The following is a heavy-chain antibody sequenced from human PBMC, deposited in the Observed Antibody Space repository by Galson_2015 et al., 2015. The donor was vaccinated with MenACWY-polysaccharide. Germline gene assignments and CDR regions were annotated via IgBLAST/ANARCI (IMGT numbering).Heavy chain of an antibody. D-gene: IGHD3-22*01. V-gene: IGHV3-74*01. Sequence: SLRLSCAASGFTFNTVWMHWVRQVPGKGLVWVARISSDGSSTTYVDSVKGRFTVSRDNAKNTLYLQMNSLRVEDTSIYYCARDGVVVKMDVWGKGTTVTVSS. CDR2: ISSDGSST. CDR1: GFTFNTVW. CDR3: ARDGVVVKMDV. J-gene: IGHJ6*04.